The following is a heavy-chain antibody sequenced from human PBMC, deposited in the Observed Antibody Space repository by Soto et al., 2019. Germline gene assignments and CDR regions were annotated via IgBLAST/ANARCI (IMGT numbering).Heavy chain of an antibody. D-gene: IGHD1-26*01. CDR1: GFTFSYYW. CDR3: ARGDRGAFDL. Sequence: EVQLVESGGGLVRPGGSLRLSCAASGFTFSYYWMHWVRQAPGKGLVWVSRSDGSSTTYADFVKGRFIISRDNARNTVDLQMNSVRVEDTAVYYCARGDRGAFDLWGQGTVVTVSS. CDR2: SDGSST. V-gene: IGHV3-74*01. J-gene: IGHJ3*01.